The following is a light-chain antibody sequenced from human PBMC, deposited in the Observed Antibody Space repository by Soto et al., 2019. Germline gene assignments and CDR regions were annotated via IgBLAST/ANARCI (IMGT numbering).Light chain of an antibody. CDR3: QQYNNWPRT. V-gene: IGKV3-15*01. Sequence: EFVLTQSPGTLSLSPGERATLSCRASQSVSSNLAWYQQKPGQAPRLLIYGASTRATGIPARFSGSGSGTEFTLTISSLQSEDFAVYYCQQYNNWPRTFGQGTKVDIK. CDR1: QSVSSN. J-gene: IGKJ1*01. CDR2: GAS.